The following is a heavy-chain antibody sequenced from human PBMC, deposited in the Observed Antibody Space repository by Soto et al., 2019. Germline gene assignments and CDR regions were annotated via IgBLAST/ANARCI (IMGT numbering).Heavy chain of an antibody. CDR2: MNPNSGNT. CDR1: GYTFTSYD. Sequence: QVQLVQSGAEVKKPGASVKVSCKASGYTFTSYDINWVRQATGQGLEWMGWMNPNSGNTGYAQKCQGRVTMTRNTSISTAYMELSSLRSEDTAVYYCARGCSSTSCYPIGFGDYYYGMDVWGQGTTVTVSS. V-gene: IGHV1-8*01. J-gene: IGHJ6*02. D-gene: IGHD2-2*01. CDR3: ARGCSSTSCYPIGFGDYYYGMDV.